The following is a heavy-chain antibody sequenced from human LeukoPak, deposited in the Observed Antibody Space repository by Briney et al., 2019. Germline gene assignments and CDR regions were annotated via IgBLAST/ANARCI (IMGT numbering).Heavy chain of an antibody. J-gene: IGHJ4*02. Sequence: SGGSLRLSCAASGFTFSSYELNWVRQAPGKGLEWISYISSSGTTIYYNYFVKGRFTISRDNAKNSLYLQMNSLRAEDTAVYYCARGLGKGDYWGQGTLVTVSS. V-gene: IGHV3-48*03. CDR1: GFTFSSYE. CDR3: ARGLGKGDY. CDR2: ISSSGTTI. D-gene: IGHD7-27*01.